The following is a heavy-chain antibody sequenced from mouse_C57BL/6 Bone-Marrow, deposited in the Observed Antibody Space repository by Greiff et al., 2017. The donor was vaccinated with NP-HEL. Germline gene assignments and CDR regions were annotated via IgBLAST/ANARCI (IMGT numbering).Heavy chain of an antibody. J-gene: IGHJ3*01. CDR1: GYTFTDYY. Sequence: EVQLQQSGPELVKPGASVKISCKASGYTFTDYYMNWVKQSHGKSLEWIGDINPNNGGTSYNQKFKGKATLTVDKSSSTAYMELRSLTSEDSAVYYCARYDDGHHGGFAYWGQGTLVTVSA. CDR2: INPNNGGT. D-gene: IGHD2-3*01. V-gene: IGHV1-26*01. CDR3: ARYDDGHHGGFAY.